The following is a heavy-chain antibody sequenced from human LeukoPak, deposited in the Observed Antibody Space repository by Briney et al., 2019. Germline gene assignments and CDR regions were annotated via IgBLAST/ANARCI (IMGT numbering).Heavy chain of an antibody. CDR3: ARDRFSSSPFDY. V-gene: IGHV4-61*01. Sequence: PSETLSLTCTVSGASVSSGSYYWSWIRQPPGKGLEWIGYIYYSGSTNYNPSLKSRVTISVDTSKNQFSLKLSSVTAADTAVYYCARDRFSSSPFDYWGQGTLVTVSS. J-gene: IGHJ4*02. CDR2: IYYSGST. CDR1: GASVSSGSYY. D-gene: IGHD2-2*01.